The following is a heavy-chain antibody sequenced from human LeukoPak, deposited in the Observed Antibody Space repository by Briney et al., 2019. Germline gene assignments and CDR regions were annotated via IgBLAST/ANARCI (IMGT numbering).Heavy chain of an antibody. CDR3: ARGSYLDY. J-gene: IGHJ4*02. CDR2: ISAYNGHT. CDR1: GYTFAGYG. V-gene: IGHV1-18*01. Sequence: ASVKVSCKASGYTFAGYGISWVRQVPGQGLEWMGWISAYNGHTDYAQNLQGRVTMTTDTSTSTGYMEVRSLRSDDTAVYYCARGSYLDYWGQGTLVTVSS.